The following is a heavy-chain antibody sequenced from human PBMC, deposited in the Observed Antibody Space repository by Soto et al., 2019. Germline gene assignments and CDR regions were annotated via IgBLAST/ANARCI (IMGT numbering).Heavy chain of an antibody. Sequence: PGGSLRLSCAASGFTFSSYSMNWVRQAPGKGLEWVSSISSSSSYIYYADSVKGRFTISRDNAKNSLYLQMNSLRAEDTAVYYCAGGRAGTTVPYWGQGTLVTVSS. D-gene: IGHD1-7*01. J-gene: IGHJ4*02. CDR2: ISSSSSYI. V-gene: IGHV3-21*01. CDR3: AGGRAGTTVPY. CDR1: GFTFSSYS.